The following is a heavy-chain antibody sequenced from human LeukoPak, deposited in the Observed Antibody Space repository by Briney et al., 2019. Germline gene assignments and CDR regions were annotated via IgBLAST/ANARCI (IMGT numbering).Heavy chain of an antibody. V-gene: IGHV5-10-1*01. CDR3: ATMTTEYYFDY. CDR2: LDPSDSYT. J-gene: IGHJ4*02. Sequence: GESLRISCQGSGYSFTSYWITWVRQMPGKGLEWVGRLDPSDSYTDYSPSFQGHVTVSSDKSISTAYLQWSSLKASDTAMYYCATMTTEYYFDYWGQGTLVTVSS. CDR1: GYSFTSYW. D-gene: IGHD4-11*01.